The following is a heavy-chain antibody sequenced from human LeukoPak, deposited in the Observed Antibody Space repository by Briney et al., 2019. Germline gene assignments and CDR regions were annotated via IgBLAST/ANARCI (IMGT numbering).Heavy chain of an antibody. J-gene: IGHJ4*02. Sequence: PGGSLRLSCAASGLTVSSDYMSWVRQAPGKGLEWVSVIYSGGSTYYADSVKDRFTISRDNSKNTVYLQMNSLRVEDTAVYYCAKGWGGVNRNYFDFWGQGTLVTVSS. CDR1: GLTVSSDY. V-gene: IGHV3-66*01. CDR3: AKGWGGVNRNYFDF. D-gene: IGHD2-8*01. CDR2: IYSGGST.